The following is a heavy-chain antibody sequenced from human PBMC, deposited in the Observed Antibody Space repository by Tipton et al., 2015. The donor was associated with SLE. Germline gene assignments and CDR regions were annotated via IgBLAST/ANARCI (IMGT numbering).Heavy chain of an antibody. J-gene: IGHJ2*01. Sequence: TLSLTCTVSGGSISGYYWSWIRQPPGKGLEWIGYIYYSGSTHYNPSLTSRVTISVDTSKNQFSLKLSSVTAADTAVYYCARDKSYCSSTSCDFWYFDLWGRGTLVTVSS. D-gene: IGHD2-2*01. V-gene: IGHV4-59*01. CDR3: ARDKSYCSSTSCDFWYFDL. CDR2: IYYSGST. CDR1: GGSISGYY.